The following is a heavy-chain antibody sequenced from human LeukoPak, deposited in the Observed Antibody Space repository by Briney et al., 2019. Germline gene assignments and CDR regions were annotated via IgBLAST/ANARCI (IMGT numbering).Heavy chain of an antibody. CDR1: GYTFTSYY. D-gene: IGHD3-10*01. CDR3: ARDGVRGVIAEGHYYGMDV. J-gene: IGHJ6*04. CDR2: INPSGGST. Sequence: ASVKVSCKASGYTFTSYYMHWVRQAPGQGLEWMGIINPSGGSTSYAQKFQGRVTMTRDTSTSTVYMELSSLRSEDTAVYYCARDGVRGVIAEGHYYGMDVWGKGTTVTVS. V-gene: IGHV1-46*01.